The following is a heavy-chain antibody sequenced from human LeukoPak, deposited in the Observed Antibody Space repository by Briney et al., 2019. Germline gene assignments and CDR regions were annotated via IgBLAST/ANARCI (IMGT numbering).Heavy chain of an antibody. CDR2: ISSSSSTI. V-gene: IGHV3-48*02. CDR3: AGDHGGNSDY. J-gene: IGHJ4*02. Sequence: PGGSLRLSCAASGFTFSSSAMSWVRQAPGKGLEWVSYISSSSSTIYYADSVKGRFTISRDNAKNSLYLQMNSLRDEDTAVYYCAGDHGGNSDYWGQGTLVTASS. D-gene: IGHD4-23*01. CDR1: GFTFSSSA.